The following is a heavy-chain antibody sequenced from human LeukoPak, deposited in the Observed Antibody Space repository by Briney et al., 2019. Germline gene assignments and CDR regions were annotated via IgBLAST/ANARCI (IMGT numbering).Heavy chain of an antibody. Sequence: SETLSLTCTVSGGSISSYYWSWIRQRPGKGLEWIGYIYYSGSTNYNPSLKSRVTISVDTSKNQFSLKLSSVTAADTAVYYCARGYDSSGNFDYWGQGTLVTVSS. V-gene: IGHV4-59*08. J-gene: IGHJ4*02. CDR3: ARGYDSSGNFDY. CDR1: GGSISSYY. CDR2: IYYSGST. D-gene: IGHD3-22*01.